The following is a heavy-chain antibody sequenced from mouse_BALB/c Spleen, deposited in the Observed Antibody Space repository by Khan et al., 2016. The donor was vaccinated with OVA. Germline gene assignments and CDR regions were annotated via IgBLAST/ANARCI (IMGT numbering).Heavy chain of an antibody. J-gene: IGHJ2*01. D-gene: IGHD2-4*01. CDR1: GYSITSDYA. CDR2: ISYSGST. Sequence: EVQLQESGPGLVKPSQSLSLTCTVTGYSITSDYAWNWIRQFPGNKLEWMGYISYSGSTSYNPSLKSRISITRDTSKNQFFLQLNSVTTEDTATYYCARDDYGTGYYFDYWGQGTTLTVSS. V-gene: IGHV3-2*02. CDR3: ARDDYGTGYYFDY.